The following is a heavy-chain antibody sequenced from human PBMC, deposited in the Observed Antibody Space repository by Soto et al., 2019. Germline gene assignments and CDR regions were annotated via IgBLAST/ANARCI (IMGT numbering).Heavy chain of an antibody. V-gene: IGHV1-69*13. CDR2: IIPIFGTA. CDR1: GGTFSSYA. CDR3: ARGIVGATDYYGMDV. Sequence: ASVKVSCKASGGTFSSYAISWVRQAPGQGLEWMGGIIPIFGTANYAQKFQGRVTITADESTSTAYMELSSLRSGDTAVYYCARGIVGATDYYGMDVWGQGTTVTVSS. J-gene: IGHJ6*02. D-gene: IGHD1-26*01.